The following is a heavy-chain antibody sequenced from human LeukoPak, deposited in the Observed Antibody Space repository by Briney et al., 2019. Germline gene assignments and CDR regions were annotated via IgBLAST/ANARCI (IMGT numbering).Heavy chain of an antibody. D-gene: IGHD3/OR15-3a*01. CDR2: INGDGTTT. V-gene: IGHV3-74*01. Sequence: GGSLRLSCATSGFNFSGYWMHWVRQAPGKGLIWVARINGDGTTTNYADSVKGRFTISRDIAENTLYLQMNSLRAEDTAVYYCARDWSLYDWGQGTLVTVSS. J-gene: IGHJ4*02. CDR3: ARDWSLYD. CDR1: GFNFSGYW.